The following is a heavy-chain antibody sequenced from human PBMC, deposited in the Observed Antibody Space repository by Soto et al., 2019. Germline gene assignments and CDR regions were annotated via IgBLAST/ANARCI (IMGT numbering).Heavy chain of an antibody. V-gene: IGHV3-23*01. CDR1: GFTFSSYA. CDR3: AKGGAQLLHYTCFAP. CDR2: ISGSGGST. Sequence: GGSLRLSCAASGFTFSSYAMSWVRQAPGKGLEWVSAISGSGGSTYYADSVKGRFTISRDNSKNTLYLQMNSLRAEDTAVYYCAKGGAQLLHYTCFAPWGQGTLVTVSS. J-gene: IGHJ5*02. D-gene: IGHD2-2*01.